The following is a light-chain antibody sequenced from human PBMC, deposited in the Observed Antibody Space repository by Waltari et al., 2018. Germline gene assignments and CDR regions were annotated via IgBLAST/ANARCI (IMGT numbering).Light chain of an antibody. V-gene: IGLV2-11*01. CDR1: SSDVGGYNY. CDR3: CSYAGSYGGV. CDR2: DVS. Sequence: SALTQPRSVSGSPGQSVTISCTGNSSDVGGYNYVSWYQQHPGQAPKLMIYDVSKRPSGFPARCAGSKYGNTASLTISGLQAEDEADYYCCSYAGSYGGVFGGGTKLTVL. J-gene: IGLJ2*01.